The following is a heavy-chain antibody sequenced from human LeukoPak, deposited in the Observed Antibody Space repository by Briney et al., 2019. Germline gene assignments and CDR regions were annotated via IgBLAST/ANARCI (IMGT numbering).Heavy chain of an antibody. D-gene: IGHD1-26*01. CDR3: ARAVRNTVWENYYFDH. J-gene: IGHJ4*02. Sequence: SETLSLTCTVSGGSISRSSFYWAWIRQPPGKGLEWIGSIYYSGSTYYNPSLKSRVTMSVDTSKNQFSLKLSSVTAADTAVYYCARAVRNTVWENYYFDHWGQGTLVTVSS. CDR1: GGSISRSSFY. V-gene: IGHV4-39*07. CDR2: IYYSGST.